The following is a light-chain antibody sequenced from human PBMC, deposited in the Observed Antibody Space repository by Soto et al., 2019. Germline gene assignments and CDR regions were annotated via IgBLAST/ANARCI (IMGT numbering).Light chain of an antibody. Sequence: EIVLTQSPATLSLSPGERATLSCRASQSVSSYLAWFQHKPGQAPRLLIYDASSRATGIPARFSGSGSGTDYTLTIDTLEPEESAVYYCQQRSNCPPDTFGQGTKLQIK. V-gene: IGKV3-11*01. J-gene: IGKJ2*01. CDR3: QQRSNCPPDT. CDR1: QSVSSY. CDR2: DAS.